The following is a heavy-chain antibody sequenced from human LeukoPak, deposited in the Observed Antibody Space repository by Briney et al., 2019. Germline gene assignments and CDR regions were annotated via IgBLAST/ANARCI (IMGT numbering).Heavy chain of an antibody. Sequence: GGSLRLSCAASGFTFDDYAMHWVRQAPGKGLEWVSGISWNSGSIGYADSVKGRFTISRDNAKNSLYLQMNSLRAEDTALYYCAKEPPPPTVTTHIGDYWGQGTLVTVSS. CDR2: ISWNSGSI. CDR3: AKEPPPPTVTTHIGDY. CDR1: GFTFDDYA. J-gene: IGHJ4*02. V-gene: IGHV3-9*01. D-gene: IGHD4-17*01.